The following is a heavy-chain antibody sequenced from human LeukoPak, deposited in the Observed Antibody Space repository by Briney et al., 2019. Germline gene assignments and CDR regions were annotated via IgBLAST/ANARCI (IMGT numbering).Heavy chain of an antibody. V-gene: IGHV4-39*01. CDR2: VYYSGST. D-gene: IGHD2-15*01. CDR3: ARGYCSGGSCYWGDY. CDR1: GGSISSIGDY. J-gene: IGHJ4*02. Sequence: SETLSLTCIVSGGSISSIGDYWGWIRQPPGKGLEWIGSVYYSGSTFYNPSLKSRVTTSVDTSKSQFSLKLNSMTAADTAVYYCARGYCSGGSCYWGDYWGQGALVTVSS.